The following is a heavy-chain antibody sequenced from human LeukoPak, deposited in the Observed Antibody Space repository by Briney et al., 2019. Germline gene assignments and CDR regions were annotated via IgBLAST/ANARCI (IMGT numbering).Heavy chain of an antibody. Sequence: SETLSLTCFVSGDSISPFSWSWIRQPPGKGLEWIGYLYNSGSTNYNPSLKSRVTISVDTSKNQFSLKLRSVTAADTAVYYCARVTGYMIEDYFDYWGQGILVTVSS. CDR3: ARVTGYMIEDYFDY. V-gene: IGHV4-59*01. CDR1: GDSISPFS. CDR2: LYNSGST. D-gene: IGHD3-9*01. J-gene: IGHJ4*02.